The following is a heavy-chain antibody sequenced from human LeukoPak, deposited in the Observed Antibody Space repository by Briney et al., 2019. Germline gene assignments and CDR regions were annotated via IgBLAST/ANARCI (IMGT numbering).Heavy chain of an antibody. D-gene: IGHD3-10*01. CDR3: AKDRGVTMVRGVIITDDYYYMDV. Sequence: GGSLRLSCAASGFTFSSYGMHWVRQAPGKGLEWVAFIRYDGSNKYYADSVKGRFTISRDNSKNTLYLQMNSLRAEDTAVYYCAKDRGVTMVRGVIITDDYYYMDVWGKGTTVTVSS. CDR2: IRYDGSNK. V-gene: IGHV3-30*02. CDR1: GFTFSSYG. J-gene: IGHJ6*03.